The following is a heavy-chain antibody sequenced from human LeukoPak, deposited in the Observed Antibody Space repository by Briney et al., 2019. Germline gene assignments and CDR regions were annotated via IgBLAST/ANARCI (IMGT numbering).Heavy chain of an antibody. J-gene: IGHJ4*02. CDR3: ARDPAPYDSSGYPDY. V-gene: IGHV1-69*04. CDR2: IIPILGIA. D-gene: IGHD3-22*01. Sequence: ASVKVSCKASGGTFSSYAISWVRQAPGQGLEWMGRIIPILGIANYAQKFQGRVTITADKSTSTAYMELSSLRSEDTAVYYCARDPAPYDSSGYPDYWGQGTLVTVSS. CDR1: GGTFSSYA.